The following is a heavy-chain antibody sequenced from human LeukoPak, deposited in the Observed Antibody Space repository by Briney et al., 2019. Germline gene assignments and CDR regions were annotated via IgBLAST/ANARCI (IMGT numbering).Heavy chain of an antibody. CDR3: ARGYDSSGSNFDY. CDR1: GGTFSSYA. Sequence: ASVKVSCKASGGTFSSYAISWVRQAPGQGLEWMGRIIPILGIANYAQKFRGRVTITADKSTSTAYMELSSLRSEDTAVYYCARGYDSSGSNFDYWGQGTLVTVSS. D-gene: IGHD3-22*01. J-gene: IGHJ4*02. CDR2: IIPILGIA. V-gene: IGHV1-69*04.